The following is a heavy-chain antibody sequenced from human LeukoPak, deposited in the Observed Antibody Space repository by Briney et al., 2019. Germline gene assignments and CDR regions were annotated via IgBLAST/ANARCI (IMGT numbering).Heavy chain of an antibody. CDR2: LYSSGST. Sequence: GGSLRLSCAASGFSVHDNYMSWVRQAPGKGLEWVSVLYSSGSTYYADSVKGRFSISRDNSKNTLYLQMNSLRTEDTAVYYCARGSGQAPYYSDSSGYDYWGQGTLVTVSS. CDR1: GFSVHDNY. D-gene: IGHD3-22*01. CDR3: ARGSGQAPYYSDSSGYDY. J-gene: IGHJ4*02. V-gene: IGHV3-66*02.